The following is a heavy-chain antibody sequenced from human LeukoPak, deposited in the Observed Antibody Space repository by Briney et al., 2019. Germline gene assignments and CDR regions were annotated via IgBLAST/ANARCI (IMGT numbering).Heavy chain of an antibody. Sequence: ASVKVSCKASGYTFTSYGISWVRQAPGQGLEWMGWISAYNGNTNYAQKLQGRVTITTDTSTSTAYMELRSLRSDDTAVYYRARGNYYGSSGDAFDIWGQGTMVTVSS. J-gene: IGHJ3*02. CDR1: GYTFTSYG. CDR3: ARGNYYGSSGDAFDI. CDR2: ISAYNGNT. V-gene: IGHV1-18*01. D-gene: IGHD3-22*01.